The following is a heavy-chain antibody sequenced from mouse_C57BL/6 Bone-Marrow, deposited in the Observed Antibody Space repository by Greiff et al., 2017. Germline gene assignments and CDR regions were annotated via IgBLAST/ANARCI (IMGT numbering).Heavy chain of an antibody. J-gene: IGHJ4*01. CDR2: ISSGGSYT. D-gene: IGHD1-1*02. Sequence: EVQLVESGGDLVKPGGSLKLSCAASGFTFSSYGMSWVRQTPDKRLEWVATISSGGSYTYYPDSVKGRFTISSDNAKNTLYLQMSSLKSEDTAMYYCARNRVATTPYYAMDYWGQGTSVTVSS. CDR1: GFTFSSYG. CDR3: ARNRVATTPYYAMDY. V-gene: IGHV5-6*01.